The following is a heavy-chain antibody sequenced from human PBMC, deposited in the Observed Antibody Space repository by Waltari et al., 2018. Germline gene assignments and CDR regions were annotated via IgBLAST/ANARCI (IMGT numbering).Heavy chain of an antibody. J-gene: IGHJ4*02. CDR1: GGTFSSYA. D-gene: IGHD3-16*02. Sequence: QVQLVQSGAEVKKPGSSVKVSCKASGGTFSSYAISWVRQARGQGLEWMGGIIPIFGTANYAQKFQGRVTITADESTSTAYMELSSLRSEDTAVYYCASLTYYDYIWGSYRPDYWGQGTLVTVSS. CDR2: IIPIFGTA. CDR3: ASLTYYDYIWGSYRPDY. V-gene: IGHV1-69*01.